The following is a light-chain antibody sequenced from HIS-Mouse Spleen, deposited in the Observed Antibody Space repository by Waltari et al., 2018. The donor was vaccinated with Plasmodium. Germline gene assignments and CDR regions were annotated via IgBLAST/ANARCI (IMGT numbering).Light chain of an antibody. J-gene: IGLJ2*01. CDR3: QAWDSSTAWV. CDR2: QDS. V-gene: IGLV3-1*01. CDR1: KLGDKY. Sequence: SYELTQPPSVSVSPGQTASITCSGDKLGDKYACWSQQKPGQSPVLVIYQDSKRPSGIPEGFSGCNSGNTATLTISGPQAMDEADYYWQAWDSSTAWVFGGGTKLTVL.